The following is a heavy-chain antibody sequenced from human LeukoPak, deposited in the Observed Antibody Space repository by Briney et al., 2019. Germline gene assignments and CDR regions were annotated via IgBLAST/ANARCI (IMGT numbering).Heavy chain of an antibody. V-gene: IGHV3-48*01. J-gene: IGHJ5*02. CDR3: ARGCYSSSWYSTNDNWFDP. CDR1: GFTFSSYS. Sequence: GGSLRLSCAASGFTFSSYSMNWVRQAPGKGLEWVSYISGSSSTIYYADSVKGRFTISRDNAKNSLYLQMNSLRAEDTAVYYCARGCYSSSWYSTNDNWFDPWGQGTLVTVSS. CDR2: ISGSSSTI. D-gene: IGHD6-13*01.